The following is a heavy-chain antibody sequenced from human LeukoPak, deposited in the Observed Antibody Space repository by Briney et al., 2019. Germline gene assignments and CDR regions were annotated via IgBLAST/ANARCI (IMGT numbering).Heavy chain of an antibody. V-gene: IGHV3-66*01. D-gene: IGHD1-26*01. Sequence: GGSLRLSCAASGFSVSDTYMSWVRQAPGKGLEWVSLLYSGGSTHYADSVKGRFTISRDKSKNMLSLQMNSLRAEDTAVYYCARGKSGIYTRPFDYWGQGTLVTVSS. CDR1: GFSVSDTY. CDR3: ARGKSGIYTRPFDY. CDR2: LYSGGST. J-gene: IGHJ4*02.